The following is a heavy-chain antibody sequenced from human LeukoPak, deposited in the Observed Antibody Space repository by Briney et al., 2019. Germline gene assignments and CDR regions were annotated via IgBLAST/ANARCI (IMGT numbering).Heavy chain of an antibody. D-gene: IGHD6-19*01. CDR1: GYTFTGYY. Sequence: ASVKVSCKASGYTFTGYYMHWVRQAPGQGLEWMGWINPNSGGTNYAQKFQGRVTMTRDTSISTAYMELSRLRSDDTAVYYCARGPHSSQNYHYYYYMDVWGKGTTVTVSS. CDR3: ARGPHSSQNYHYYYYMDV. CDR2: INPNSGGT. J-gene: IGHJ6*03. V-gene: IGHV1-2*02.